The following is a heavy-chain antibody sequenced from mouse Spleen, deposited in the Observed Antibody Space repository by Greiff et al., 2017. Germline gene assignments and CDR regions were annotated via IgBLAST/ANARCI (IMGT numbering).Heavy chain of an antibody. CDR1: GFTFSDYG. CDR3: AYYGRDYAMDY. Sequence: DVMLVESGGGLVKPGGSLKLSCAASGFTFSDYGMHWVRQAPEKGLEWVAYISSGSSTIYYADIVKGRFTISRDNAKNTLFLQMTSLRSEDTAMYYCAYYGRDYAMDYWGQGTSVTVSS. J-gene: IGHJ4*01. D-gene: IGHD1-1*01. CDR2: ISSGSSTI. V-gene: IGHV5-17*01.